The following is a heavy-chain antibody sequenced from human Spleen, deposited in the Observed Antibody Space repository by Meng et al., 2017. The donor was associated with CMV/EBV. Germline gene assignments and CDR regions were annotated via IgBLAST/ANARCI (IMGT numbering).Heavy chain of an antibody. Sequence: GSLRLSCTVSGGSVSSGSYYWSWIRQPPGKGLEWIGYIYYSGSTNYNPSLKSRVTISVDTSKNQFSLKLSSVTAADTAVYYCARAGVTAYYYHYGMDVWGQGTTVTVSS. V-gene: IGHV4-61*01. CDR1: GGSVSSGSYY. CDR3: ARAGVTAYYYHYGMDV. D-gene: IGHD5-18*01. J-gene: IGHJ6*02. CDR2: IYYSGST.